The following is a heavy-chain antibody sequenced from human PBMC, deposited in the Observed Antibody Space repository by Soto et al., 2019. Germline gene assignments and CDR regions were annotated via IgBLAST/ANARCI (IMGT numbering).Heavy chain of an antibody. V-gene: IGHV4-34*01. CDR3: ARGRQYYAILTGHYYYYYGMDV. Sequence: PSETLSLTCAVYGGSLSGYYWSWIRRPPGKGLEWIGEINHSGSTNYNPSLKSRVTISVDTSKNQFSLKLSSVTAADTAVYYCARGRQYYAILTGHYYYYYGMDVWGQGTTVTVSS. J-gene: IGHJ6*02. CDR2: INHSGST. CDR1: GGSLSGYY. D-gene: IGHD3-9*01.